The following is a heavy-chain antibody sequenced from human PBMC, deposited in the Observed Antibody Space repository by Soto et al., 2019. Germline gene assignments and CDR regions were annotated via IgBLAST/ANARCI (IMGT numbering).Heavy chain of an antibody. CDR1: GGSFSGYY. D-gene: IGHD3-3*01. CDR3: ARGVDDVRQLYDFWSGYYSERPYYYYGMDV. CDR2: INHSGST. J-gene: IGHJ6*02. V-gene: IGHV4-34*01. Sequence: SETLSLTCAVYGGSFSGYYWSWIRQPPGKGLEWIGEINHSGSTNYNPSLKSRVTISEDTSKNQFSLKLSSVTAADTAVYYCARGVDDVRQLYDFWSGYYSERPYYYYGMDVWGQGTTVTVSS.